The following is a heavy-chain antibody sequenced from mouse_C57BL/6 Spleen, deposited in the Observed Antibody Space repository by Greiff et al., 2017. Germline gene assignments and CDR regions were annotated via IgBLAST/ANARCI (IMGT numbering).Heavy chain of an antibody. V-gene: IGHV1-52*01. CDR3: ARRGITPIDY. CDR2: IDPSDSDT. J-gene: IGHJ2*01. Sequence: QVQLQQPGAELVRPGSSVKLSCKASGYTFTSYWMHWVKQRPIQGLEWIGNIDPSDSDTHYNQKFKDKATLTVDKSSSTAYMQLSRLTSEDSAVYYCARRGITPIDYWGQGTTLTVSS. D-gene: IGHD1-1*01. CDR1: GYTFTSYW.